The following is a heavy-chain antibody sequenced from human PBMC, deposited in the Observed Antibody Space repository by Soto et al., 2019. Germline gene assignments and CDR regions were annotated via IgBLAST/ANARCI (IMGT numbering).Heavy chain of an antibody. CDR2: INWDNNE. Sequence: SGPTLVNPTQTLTLTCTFSGFSLSTLGTCVTWIRQPPGKALEWLALINWDNNEYYTTSLKTRLTISRDTSKNQVVLTMTNVDPVDTATYYCARTPHYSDPNYMDYWGQGTLVTVSS. CDR3: ARTPHYSDPNYMDY. CDR1: GFSLSTLGTC. J-gene: IGHJ4*02. D-gene: IGHD3-10*01. V-gene: IGHV2-70*01.